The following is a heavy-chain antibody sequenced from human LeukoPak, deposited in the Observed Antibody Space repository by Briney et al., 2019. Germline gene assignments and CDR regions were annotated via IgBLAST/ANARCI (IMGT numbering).Heavy chain of an antibody. CDR1: GGSISSGDYY. D-gene: IGHD5-18*01. Sequence: PSQTLSLTCTVSGGSISSGDYYWSWIRQPPGKGQEWIGYIYYSGSTYYNPSLKSRVTISVDTSKNQFSLKLSSVTAADTAVYYCARDHSYGGYFDYWGQGTLVTVSS. CDR2: IYYSGST. J-gene: IGHJ4*02. CDR3: ARDHSYGGYFDY. V-gene: IGHV4-30-4*08.